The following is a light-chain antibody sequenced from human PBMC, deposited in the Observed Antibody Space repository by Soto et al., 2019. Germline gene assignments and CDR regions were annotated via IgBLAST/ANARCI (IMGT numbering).Light chain of an antibody. CDR2: DAS. Sequence: EIVLTQSPVTLSLSPGERATLSCRASQSISSCYLTWYQQKPGHAPRLLIYDASSRATGIPDRFSGSGSGTDFTLTISSLEPEDFAVYYCQQYGSSPYTFGQGTKLEIK. V-gene: IGKV3-20*01. CDR1: QSISSCY. CDR3: QQYGSSPYT. J-gene: IGKJ2*01.